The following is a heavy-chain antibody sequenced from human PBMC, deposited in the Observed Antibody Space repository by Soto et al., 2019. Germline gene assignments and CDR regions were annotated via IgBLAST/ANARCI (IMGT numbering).Heavy chain of an antibody. V-gene: IGHV1-3*01. D-gene: IGHD3-22*01. CDR3: ARARDYYDSSGYYYGTYYYYYGMDV. CDR2: INAGNGNT. J-gene: IGHJ6*02. CDR1: GYTFTSYA. Sequence: ASVKVSCKASGYTFTSYAMHWVRQAPGQRLEWMGWINAGNGNTKYSQKFQGRVTITRDTSASTAYMELSSLRSEDTAVYYCARARDYYDSSGYYYGTYYYYYGMDVWGQGTTVTVS.